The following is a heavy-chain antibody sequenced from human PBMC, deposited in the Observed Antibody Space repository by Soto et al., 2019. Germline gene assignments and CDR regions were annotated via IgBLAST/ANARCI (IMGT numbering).Heavy chain of an antibody. CDR1: GYTFSSYA. CDR3: AKDQDIYGGNWFDP. V-gene: IGHV3-23*01. Sequence: GGSLRLSCAASGYTFSSYAMSWVRQAPGKGLEWVSAISGSGGSTYYADSVKGRFTISRDNSKNTLYLQMNSLRAEDTAVYYCAKDQDIYGGNWFDPWGQGTLVTVSS. CDR2: ISGSGGST. J-gene: IGHJ5*02. D-gene: IGHD3-16*01.